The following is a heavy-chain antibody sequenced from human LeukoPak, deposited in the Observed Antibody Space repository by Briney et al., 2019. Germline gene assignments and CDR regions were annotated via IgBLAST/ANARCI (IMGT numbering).Heavy chain of an antibody. Sequence: ASVKVSCKASGGTFSSYAISWVRQAPGQGLEWMGGIIPIFGTANYAQKFQGRVTITADESTSTAYMELSSLRSEDTAVYYCARDLGCSGGSWCYWGQGTLVTVSS. V-gene: IGHV1-69*13. J-gene: IGHJ4*02. D-gene: IGHD2-15*01. CDR3: ARDLGCSGGSWCY. CDR1: GGTFSSYA. CDR2: IIPIFGTA.